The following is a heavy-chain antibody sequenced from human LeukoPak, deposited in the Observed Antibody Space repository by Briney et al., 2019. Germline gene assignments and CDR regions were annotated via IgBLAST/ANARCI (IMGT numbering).Heavy chain of an antibody. Sequence: ETLSLTCAVYGGSFSGYYWSWVRQAPGKGLEWVSAISGSAGSTYYADSVRGRFTISRDNSKNTLYLQMNSLRAEDTAVYYCAFLEWLLLGLDYWGQGTLVTVSS. V-gene: IGHV3-23*01. CDR3: AFLEWLLLGLDY. J-gene: IGHJ4*02. CDR1: GGSFSGYY. D-gene: IGHD3-3*01. CDR2: ISGSAGST.